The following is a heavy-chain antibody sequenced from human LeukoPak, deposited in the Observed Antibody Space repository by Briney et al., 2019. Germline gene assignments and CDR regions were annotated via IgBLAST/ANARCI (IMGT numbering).Heavy chain of an antibody. CDR2: MYYSGST. J-gene: IGHJ5*02. CDR1: GGSLSDYH. CDR3: ARIYCNGDTCYSGVGWFDP. V-gene: IGHV4-34*01. Sequence: SETLSLTCVVYGGSLSDYHWRWIRQPPGKGLEWIGSMYYSGSTYYNPSLKSRVTMSVDTSKNQVSLKLSSVTAADTAVYCCARIYCNGDTCYSGVGWFDPWGQGTLVTVSS. D-gene: IGHD2-15*01.